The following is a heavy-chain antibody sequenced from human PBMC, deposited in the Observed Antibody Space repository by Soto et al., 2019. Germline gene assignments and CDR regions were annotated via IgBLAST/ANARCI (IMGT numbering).Heavy chain of an antibody. CDR3: AMYYGHGQDY. CDR1: GASVTNYY. D-gene: IGHD3-10*01. V-gene: IGHV4-59*02. CDR2: ISYGGTT. Sequence: QVQLHQSGPGLVKPSETPSLTCSVSGASVTNYYWSWIRQSPGKGLEWIGYISYGGTTNFNSSLKGRVTVSVDMSKNQFSLTLNSVSAADTAVYYCAMYYGHGQDYWGQGTLVTVSS. J-gene: IGHJ4*02.